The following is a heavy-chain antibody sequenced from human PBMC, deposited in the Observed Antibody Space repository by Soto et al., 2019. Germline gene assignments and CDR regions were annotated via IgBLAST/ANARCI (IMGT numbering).Heavy chain of an antibody. V-gene: IGHV1-69*12. Sequence: QVQLVQSGAEVKKPGSSVKVACKVSGDTFSNYAINWVRQAPGQGLEWMGAIVPIFSTTNYAQKFQGRVTITADESAMSAYLELISLRSDATATYYCVSEAAADDTFREDAFDIWGQGTMVTVSS. D-gene: IGHD6-13*01. J-gene: IGHJ3*02. CDR2: IVPIFSTT. CDR1: GDTFSNYA. CDR3: VSEAAADDTFREDAFDI.